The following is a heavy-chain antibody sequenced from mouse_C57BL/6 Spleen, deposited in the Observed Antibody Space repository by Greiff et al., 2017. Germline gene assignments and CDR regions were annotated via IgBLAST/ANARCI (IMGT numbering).Heavy chain of an antibody. CDR2: IRSKSNNYAT. J-gene: IGHJ4*01. CDR3: VRHWYAMDY. V-gene: IGHV10-1*01. CDR1: GFSFNTYA. Sequence: EADGGLVQPKGSLKLSCAASGFSFNTYAMNWVRQAPGKGLEWVARIRSKSNNYATYYADSVKDRFTISRDDSESMLYLQMNNLKTEDTAMYYCVRHWYAMDYWGQGTSVTVSS.